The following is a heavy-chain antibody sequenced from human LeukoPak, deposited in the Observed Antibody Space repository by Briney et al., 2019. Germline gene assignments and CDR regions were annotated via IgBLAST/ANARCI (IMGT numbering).Heavy chain of an antibody. V-gene: IGHV1-8*01. D-gene: IGHD2-2*01. J-gene: IGHJ3*02. CDR2: MNPNSGNT. CDR1: GYTFTSYD. CDR3: ARGDIVVVPAASDAFDI. Sequence: ASVKVSCKASGYTFTSYDINWVRQATGQGLEWMGRMNPNSGNTGYAQKFQGRVTMTRNTSISTAYMELSSLRSEDTAVYYCARGDIVVVPAASDAFDIWGQGTMVTVSS.